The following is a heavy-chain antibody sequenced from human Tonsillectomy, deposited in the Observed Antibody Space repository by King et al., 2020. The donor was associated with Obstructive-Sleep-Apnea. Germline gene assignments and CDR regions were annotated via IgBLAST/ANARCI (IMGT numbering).Heavy chain of an antibody. CDR3: ARVAFSSPHFYYCGMDV. CDR1: GFTFSSYW. CDR2: INCDGSST. V-gene: IGHV3-74*03. J-gene: IGHJ6*02. Sequence: EVQLVESGGGLVQPGGSLRLSCAASGFTFSSYWMQWVRQAPGTGLGWVSRINCDGSSTTYADSVEGRFTISRDNAKNTLFLQMNSLRAEDTAVYYCARVAFSSPHFYYCGMDVWGQGTTVTVSS. D-gene: IGHD3-3*02.